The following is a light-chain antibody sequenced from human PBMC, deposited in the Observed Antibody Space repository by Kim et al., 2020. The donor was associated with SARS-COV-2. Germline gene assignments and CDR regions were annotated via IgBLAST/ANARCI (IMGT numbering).Light chain of an antibody. J-gene: IGLJ2*01. CDR2: GKN. Sequence: AVGQTVRITCPGDSLRSYYASWYQQKPGQAPVLVIYGKNNRPSGIPDRFSGSSSGNTASLTITGAQAEDEADYYGNSRDSSGNHVVFGGGTQLTVL. CDR3: NSRDSSGNHVV. V-gene: IGLV3-19*01. CDR1: SLRSYY.